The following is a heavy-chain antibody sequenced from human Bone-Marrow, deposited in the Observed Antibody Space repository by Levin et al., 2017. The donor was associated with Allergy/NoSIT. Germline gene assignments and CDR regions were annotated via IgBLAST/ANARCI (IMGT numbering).Heavy chain of an antibody. J-gene: IGHJ6*03. CDR1: GASIRNYL. CDR2: IDYSGTT. D-gene: IGHD5-12*01. CDR3: GRGGYGGSRGRGQYYHYYYMDV. V-gene: IGHV4-59*01. Sequence: GSLRLSCTVSGASIRNYLWSWVRPPPGKGLEWIGYIDYSGTTNYDPSLKSRVTLSRDTPKNPVSLRLTSVTAADPAEYYCGRGGYGGSRGRGQYYHYYYMDVWGKGTRVIVSS.